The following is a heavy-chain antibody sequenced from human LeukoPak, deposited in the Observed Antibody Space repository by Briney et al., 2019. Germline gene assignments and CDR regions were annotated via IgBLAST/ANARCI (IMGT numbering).Heavy chain of an antibody. V-gene: IGHV3-7*01. CDR3: ARDFPTYYYDSSGSMDV. D-gene: IGHD3-22*01. J-gene: IGHJ6*03. CDR1: GFTFSSYW. Sequence: GGSLRLSCAASGFTFSSYWMSWVRQAPGKGLEWVANIKQDGSEKYYVDSVKGRFTISRDNAKNSLYLQMNSLRAEDTAVYYCARDFPTYYYDSSGSMDVWGKGTTVTISS. CDR2: IKQDGSEK.